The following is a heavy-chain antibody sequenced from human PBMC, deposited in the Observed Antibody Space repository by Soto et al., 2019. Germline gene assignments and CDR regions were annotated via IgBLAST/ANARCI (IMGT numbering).Heavy chain of an antibody. CDR2: IIPIFGTA. Sequence: GASVKVSCKASGGTFSSYAISWVRQAPGQGLEWMGGIIPIFGTANYAQKFQGRVTITADESTSTAYMELSSLRSEDTAVYYCARVSRYGGYLHDYWGQGTLVTVSS. CDR1: GGTFSSYA. D-gene: IGHD5-12*01. J-gene: IGHJ4*02. V-gene: IGHV1-69*13. CDR3: ARVSRYGGYLHDY.